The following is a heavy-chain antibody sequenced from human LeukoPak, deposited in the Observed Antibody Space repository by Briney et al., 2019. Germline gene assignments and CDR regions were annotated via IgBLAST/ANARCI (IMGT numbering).Heavy chain of an antibody. V-gene: IGHV3-21*01. CDR2: ISSGSGYR. CDR3: ARYFSQMTTNSDALDI. Sequence: GGSLRLSCAASGFTFSSYTMNWVRQGPGKGLEWVSSISSGSGYRNYADSLKGRFTISRDNAKNSLYLQMNSLRAEDTAVYYCARYFSQMTTNSDALDIWGQGTMVTVSS. D-gene: IGHD5-24*01. CDR1: GFTFSSYT. J-gene: IGHJ3*02.